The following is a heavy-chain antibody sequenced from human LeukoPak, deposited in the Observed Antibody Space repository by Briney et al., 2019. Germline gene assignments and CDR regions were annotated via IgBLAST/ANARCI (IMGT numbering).Heavy chain of an antibody. CDR3: ASLNNDDY. Sequence: GGSLRLSCAASGFTFDDYAMHWVRQAPGKGLEWVSGISWNSGSIGYADSVKGRFTISRDSAKNSLYLQMNSPRVEDTAVYYCASLNNDDYWGQGTLVTVPS. J-gene: IGHJ4*02. V-gene: IGHV3-9*01. CDR2: ISWNSGSI. D-gene: IGHD1-1*01. CDR1: GFTFDDYA.